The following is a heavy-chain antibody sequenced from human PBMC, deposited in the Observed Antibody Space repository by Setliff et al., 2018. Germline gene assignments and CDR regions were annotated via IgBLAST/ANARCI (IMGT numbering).Heavy chain of an antibody. CDR3: ARTGTYRYFDS. CDR1: GGSISSGVYY. Sequence: SETLSLTCTVSGGSISSGVYYWGWIRQPPGKGPEWIGRIYHGGKTYYNTSLESRLTISVDTSKNQFSLKLRSVTAADTTVYYCARTGTYRYFDSWGQGTLVTVSS. D-gene: IGHD1-1*01. J-gene: IGHJ4*02. CDR2: IYHGGKT. V-gene: IGHV4-39*01.